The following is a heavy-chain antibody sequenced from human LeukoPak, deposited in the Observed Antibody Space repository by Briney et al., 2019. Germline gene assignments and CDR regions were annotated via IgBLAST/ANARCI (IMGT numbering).Heavy chain of an antibody. J-gene: IGHJ4*02. Sequence: SETLSLTCTVSGGSISSSSYYWGWIRQPPGKGLEWIGSIYYSGSTYYNPSLKSRVTISVDTSKNQFSLKLSSVTAADTAVYYCARHVDYSSPTDYWGQGTLVTVSS. V-gene: IGHV4-39*01. D-gene: IGHD2-15*01. CDR3: ARHVDYSSPTDY. CDR2: IYYSGST. CDR1: GGSISSSSYY.